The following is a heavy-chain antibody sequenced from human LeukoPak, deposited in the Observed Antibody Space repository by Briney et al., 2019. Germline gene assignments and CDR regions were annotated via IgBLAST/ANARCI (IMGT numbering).Heavy chain of an antibody. D-gene: IGHD3-22*01. J-gene: IGHJ6*02. CDR3: ARDQHSSGYSLYYYYYGMDV. CDR1: GFTFSSYA. CDR2: ISYDGSNK. V-gene: IGHV3-30*04. Sequence: GGSLRLSCAASGFTFSSYAMHWVRQAPGKGLEWVAVISYDGSNKYYADSVKGRFTISRDNSKNTLYLQMNSLRAEDTAVYYCARDQHSSGYSLYYYYYGMDVWGRGTTVTVSS.